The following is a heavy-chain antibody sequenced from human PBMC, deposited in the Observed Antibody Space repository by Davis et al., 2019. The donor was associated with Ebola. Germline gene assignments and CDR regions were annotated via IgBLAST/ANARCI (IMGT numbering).Heavy chain of an antibody. V-gene: IGHV4-34*01. CDR2: INHSGST. CDR3: ARERGREYGMDV. J-gene: IGHJ6*04. CDR1: GGSISSYY. Sequence: MPSETLSLTCSVAGGSISSYYWSWIRQPPGKGLEWIGEINHSGSTNYNPSLKSRVTISVDRSKNQFSLKLSSVTAADTAVYYCARERGREYGMDVWGKGTTVTVSS.